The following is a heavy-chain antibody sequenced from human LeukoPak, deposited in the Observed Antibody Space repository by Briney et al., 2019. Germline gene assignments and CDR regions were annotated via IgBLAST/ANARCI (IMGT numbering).Heavy chain of an antibody. CDR1: GYFFTGYY. Sequence: GASVKVSYKASGYFFTGYYMHWVRQAPGQGLEWMGWINPNSGGTSYAQKFQGRVTMTRDTSISAAYMGLSRLRSDDTAVYYCARDRNSGTYYEYAFDIWGQGTMVTVSS. CDR2: INPNSGGT. J-gene: IGHJ3*02. D-gene: IGHD1-26*01. CDR3: ARDRNSGTYYEYAFDI. V-gene: IGHV1-2*02.